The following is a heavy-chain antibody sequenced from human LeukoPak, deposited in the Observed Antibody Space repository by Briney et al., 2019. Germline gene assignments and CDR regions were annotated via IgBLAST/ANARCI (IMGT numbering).Heavy chain of an antibody. CDR2: IKSKTDGGTT. J-gene: IGHJ4*02. CDR3: TTVEGSGSYYKPEPDY. Sequence: PGGSLRLSCAASGFTFSNAWMSWVRQAPGKGLEWVGRIKSKTDGGTTDYAAPVKGRSTISRDDSKNTLYLQMNSLKTEDTAVYYCTTVEGSGSYYKPEPDYWGQGTLVTVSS. CDR1: GFTFSNAW. V-gene: IGHV3-15*01. D-gene: IGHD3-10*01.